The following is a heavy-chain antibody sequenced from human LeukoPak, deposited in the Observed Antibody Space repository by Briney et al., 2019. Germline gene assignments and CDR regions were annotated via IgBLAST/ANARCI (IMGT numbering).Heavy chain of an antibody. D-gene: IGHD3-9*01. CDR3: ARALYYDILTGYYATPAFDF. Sequence: GGSLRLSCVTSGFTFSGHAMSWVRQTPGKGLEWVSAISDSGGSTFYADSVKGRFTISRDNSKNTLFLDMNSLRAEDTAMYYCARALYYDILTGYYATPAFDFWGQGTLVTVSS. V-gene: IGHV3-23*01. CDR2: ISDSGGST. CDR1: GFTFSGHA. J-gene: IGHJ4*02.